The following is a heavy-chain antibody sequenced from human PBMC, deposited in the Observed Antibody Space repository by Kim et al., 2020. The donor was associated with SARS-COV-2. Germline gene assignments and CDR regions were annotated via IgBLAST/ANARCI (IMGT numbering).Heavy chain of an antibody. CDR3: ARDETTTIFGVVIITQAFDI. CDR2: INTNTGNP. D-gene: IGHD3-3*01. J-gene: IGHJ3*02. Sequence: ASVKVSCKASGYTFTSYAMNWVRQAPGQGLEWMGWINTNTGNPTYAQGFTGRFVFSLDTSVSTAYLQISSLKAEDTAVYYCARDETTTIFGVVIITQAFDIWGQGTTVTVSS. CDR1: GYTFTSYA. V-gene: IGHV7-4-1*02.